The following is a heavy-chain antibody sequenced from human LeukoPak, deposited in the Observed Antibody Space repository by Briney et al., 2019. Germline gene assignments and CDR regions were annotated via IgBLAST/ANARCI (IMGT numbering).Heavy chain of an antibody. J-gene: IGHJ4*02. CDR2: IYYSGST. D-gene: IGHD6-19*01. CDR3: ASSIGYSSGWPNDY. V-gene: IGHV4-59*01. Sequence: PSETLSLTCTVSGGSISSYHWSLIRQPPGKGLEWIGYIYYSGSTNYNPSLKSRVTISVDKSKNQFSLKLSSVTAADTAVYYCASSIGYSSGWPNDYWGQGTLVTVSS. CDR1: GGSISSYH.